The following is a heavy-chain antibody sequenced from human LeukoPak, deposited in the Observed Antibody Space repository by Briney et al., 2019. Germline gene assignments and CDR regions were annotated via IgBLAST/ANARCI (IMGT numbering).Heavy chain of an antibody. V-gene: IGHV4-4*09. CDR1: GGSISSYY. Sequence: SETLSLTCTVSGGSISSYYWSWIRQPPGKGLEWIGYIYTSGSTNYNPSLKSRVTISVDTSKNQFSLKLSSVTAADTAVYYCAREAVAGQVSYYYYMDVWGTGTTVTVSS. D-gene: IGHD6-19*01. CDR2: IYTSGST. CDR3: AREAVAGQVSYYYYMDV. J-gene: IGHJ6*03.